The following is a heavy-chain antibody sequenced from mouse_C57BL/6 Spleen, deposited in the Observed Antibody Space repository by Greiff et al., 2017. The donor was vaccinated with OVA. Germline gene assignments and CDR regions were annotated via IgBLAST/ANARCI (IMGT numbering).Heavy chain of an antibody. Sequence: QVQLQQPGAELVRPGSSVKLSCKASGYTFTSYWMDWVKQRPGQGLEWIGNIYPSDSETHYNQKFKDKATLTVDKSSSTAYMQLSSLTSEDSAVYYCAIPFTTVVGGFAYWGQGTLVTVSA. CDR3: AIPFTTVVGGFAY. V-gene: IGHV1-61*01. J-gene: IGHJ3*01. CDR1: GYTFTSYW. CDR2: IYPSDSET. D-gene: IGHD1-1*01.